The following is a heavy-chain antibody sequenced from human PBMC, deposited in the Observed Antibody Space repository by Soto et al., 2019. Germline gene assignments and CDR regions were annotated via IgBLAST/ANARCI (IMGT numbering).Heavy chain of an antibody. Sequence: ASGGTFSSYAISWVRQAPGQGLEWMGGIIPIFGTANYAQKFQGRVTITADESTSTAYMELSSLRSEDTAVYYCARDTRPAYGPIQYYYGMDVWGQGTTVTVSS. D-gene: IGHD4-17*01. CDR2: IIPIFGTA. V-gene: IGHV1-69*01. J-gene: IGHJ6*02. CDR1: GGTFSSYA. CDR3: ARDTRPAYGPIQYYYGMDV.